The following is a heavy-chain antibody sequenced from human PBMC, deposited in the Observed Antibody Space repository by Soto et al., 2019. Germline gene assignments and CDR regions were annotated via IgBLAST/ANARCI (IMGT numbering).Heavy chain of an antibody. D-gene: IGHD2-8*02. CDR1: GGSFSGYY. Sequence: QVQLQQWGAGLLKPSETLSLTCAVYGGSFSGYYWTWIRQPPWTGLEWIGEINHSGSTNYNPSLKSQVTISVDTSKNQFSLTLTSVTAADAAVYYCARDKITGLFDYWGQGTLVTVSS. V-gene: IGHV4-34*01. CDR3: ARDKITGLFDY. J-gene: IGHJ4*02. CDR2: INHSGST.